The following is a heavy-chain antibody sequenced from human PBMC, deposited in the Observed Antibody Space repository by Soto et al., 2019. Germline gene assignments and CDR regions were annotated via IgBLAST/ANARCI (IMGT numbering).Heavy chain of an antibody. CDR3: ARGHLPRDYPSHGMDV. Sequence: EVQLVEYGGGLVQPGGSLRLSCVGSGFTFSTYCLHWVRQAPGKGLEYLLAISNDGVHTYYADSVKGRFTISRDNSKDTLYLSMGSLKPEDMGVYYWARGHLPRDYPSHGMDVWGQGTTVTVSS. CDR2: ISNDGVHT. V-gene: IGHV3-64*07. D-gene: IGHD4-17*01. J-gene: IGHJ6*02. CDR1: GFTFSTYC.